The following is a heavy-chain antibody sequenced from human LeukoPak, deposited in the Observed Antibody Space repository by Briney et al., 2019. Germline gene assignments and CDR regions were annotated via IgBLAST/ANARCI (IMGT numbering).Heavy chain of an antibody. CDR3: ASISSVVGAPIGAFDI. Sequence: GGSLRLSCAASGFTFSSYAMHWVRQAPGKGLEWVAVISYDGRNKYSADSVKGRFTISRDNSKNTLYLQMNSLRTEDTAVYYCASISSVVGAPIGAFDIWGQGTMVTVSS. D-gene: IGHD1-26*01. J-gene: IGHJ3*02. V-gene: IGHV3-30*04. CDR1: GFTFSSYA. CDR2: ISYDGRNK.